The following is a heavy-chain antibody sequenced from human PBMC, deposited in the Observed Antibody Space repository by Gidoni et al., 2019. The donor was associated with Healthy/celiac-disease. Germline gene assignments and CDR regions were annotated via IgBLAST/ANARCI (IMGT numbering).Heavy chain of an antibody. Sequence: QVHLQASCPGLVKPSETLSLTFTVSRYSLSSGYYWGWIRQPPGKGLEWIGSIYHSGSTYYNPSLKRRVTISGDTSKNQFSLKLSSVTAADTAVYYCARGGFLEWLLMAFDIWGQGTMVTVSS. CDR3: ARGGFLEWLLMAFDI. J-gene: IGHJ3*02. V-gene: IGHV4-38-2*02. CDR1: RYSLSSGYY. D-gene: IGHD3-3*01. CDR2: IYHSGST.